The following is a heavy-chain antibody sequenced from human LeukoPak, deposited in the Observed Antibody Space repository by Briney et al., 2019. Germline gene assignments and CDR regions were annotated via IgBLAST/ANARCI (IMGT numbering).Heavy chain of an antibody. Sequence: GGSLRLSCVASRFIFSDYGMSWVRQAPGKGLEWVANIKQDGSEKYYGDSVKGRFTISRDNAKNSLYLQMKSLRAEDTAVYYCMTLAGAGYYYDGLDVWGQGTTVTVSS. CDR2: IKQDGSEK. D-gene: IGHD6-19*01. J-gene: IGHJ6*02. CDR1: RFIFSDYG. CDR3: MTLAGAGYYYDGLDV. V-gene: IGHV3-7*01.